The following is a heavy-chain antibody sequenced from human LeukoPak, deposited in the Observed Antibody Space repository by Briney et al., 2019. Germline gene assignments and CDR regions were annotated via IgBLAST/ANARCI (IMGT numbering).Heavy chain of an antibody. CDR1: GFTFRKHW. CDR2: IKEDGSEK. V-gene: IGHV3-7*01. CDR3: AVMTTVSSRYYYYMDV. J-gene: IGHJ6*03. D-gene: IGHD4-17*01. Sequence: GGSLRLSCAATGFTFRKHWMSWVRQAIGKGLECVAKIKEDGSEKHYVDSVKGRFTISRDNAKNSLYLQMNSLRADDTAVYYCAVMTTVSSRYYYYMDVWGKGTAVTVSS.